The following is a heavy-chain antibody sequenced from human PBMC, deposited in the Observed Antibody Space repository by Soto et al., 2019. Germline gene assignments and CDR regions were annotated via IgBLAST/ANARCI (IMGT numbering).Heavy chain of an antibody. CDR1: GGSFSGYY. D-gene: IGHD2-2*01. V-gene: IGHV4-34*01. J-gene: IGHJ4*02. Sequence: QVQLQQWGAGLLKPSETLSLTCAVYGGSFSGYYWSWIRQPPGKGLEWIGEINHSGSTNYNPSLKSRVTISVDTSKNQFSLKLSSVTAADTAVYYCARGRIVVGPAAQIANSGYEVFWGQGTLVTVSS. CDR3: ARGRIVVGPAAQIANSGYEVF. CDR2: INHSGST.